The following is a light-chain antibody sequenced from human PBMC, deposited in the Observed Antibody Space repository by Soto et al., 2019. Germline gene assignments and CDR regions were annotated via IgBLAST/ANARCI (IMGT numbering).Light chain of an antibody. Sequence: EIVMTQSPATLSVSPGERATLSCRASQSVSSDLAWYQQKPGQAPRLLIYGASTRATGIPARFSGSGSGTEFTLTISSLQSEDFAVYYCQQYNNWPPWTFGQGTNVYI. J-gene: IGKJ1*01. CDR1: QSVSSD. CDR2: GAS. CDR3: QQYNNWPPWT. V-gene: IGKV3-15*01.